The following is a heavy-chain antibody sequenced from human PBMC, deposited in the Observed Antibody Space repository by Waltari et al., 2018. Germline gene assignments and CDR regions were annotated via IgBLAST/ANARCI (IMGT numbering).Heavy chain of an antibody. D-gene: IGHD5-18*01. CDR3: VKVDTAMVGPFDY. V-gene: IGHV3-30*02. Sequence: QVQLVESGGGVVQPGGSLRPSCAASGFTFCTYGMHWVRQAPGKGVEWVAFQRYDGSNKYYGDSVKCRVTISRDNSKNTLYLQMNSLRAEDTAVYYCVKVDTAMVGPFDYWGQGTLVTVSS. CDR1: GFTFCTYG. CDR2: QRYDGSNK. J-gene: IGHJ4*02.